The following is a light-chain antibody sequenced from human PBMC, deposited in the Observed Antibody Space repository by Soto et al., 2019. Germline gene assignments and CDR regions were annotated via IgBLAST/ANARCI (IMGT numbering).Light chain of an antibody. J-gene: IGKJ5*01. Sequence: DITMTQSPSTLSGYVGDRVTITCRASQTISSWLAWYQQKPGKAPKLLIYKASTLKSGVPSRFSGSGSGTEFTLTISSLQPDDFATYYCQQYKSYSPITFGQGTLLEV. CDR1: QTISSW. CDR3: QQYKSYSPIT. CDR2: KAS. V-gene: IGKV1-5*03.